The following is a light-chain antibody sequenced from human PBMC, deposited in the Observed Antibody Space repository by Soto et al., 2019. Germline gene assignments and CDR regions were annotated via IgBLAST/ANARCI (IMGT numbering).Light chain of an antibody. J-gene: IGKJ4*01. CDR1: QSVSSSY. Sequence: EIVLTQSPGTLSLSPGERATLSCRASQSVSSSYLAWYQQKPGQAPRRLIYGASSRATGIPDRFSGSGSGTDFTHTISRLEPEDFAVYYCQQYGSSPLLTFGGGTKVEIK. CDR2: GAS. V-gene: IGKV3-20*01. CDR3: QQYGSSPLLT.